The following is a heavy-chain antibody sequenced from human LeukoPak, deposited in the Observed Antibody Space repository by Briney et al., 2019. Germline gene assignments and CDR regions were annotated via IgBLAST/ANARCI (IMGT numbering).Heavy chain of an antibody. CDR2: IRYDGSNK. D-gene: IGHD3-22*01. J-gene: IGHJ2*01. CDR1: GFTFSNYD. CDR3: AKGPLWYDSSGYYYRWYFDL. V-gene: IGHV3-30*02. Sequence: GGSLRLSCAASGFTFSNYDMHWVRQAPGKGLEWVACIRYDGSNKYYADSVKGRFTISRDNSKNTLYLQMNSLRAEDTAVYYCAKGPLWYDSSGYYYRWYFDLWGRGTLVTVSS.